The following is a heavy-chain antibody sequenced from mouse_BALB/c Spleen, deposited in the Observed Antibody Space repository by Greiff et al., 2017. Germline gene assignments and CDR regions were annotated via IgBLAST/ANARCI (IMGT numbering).Heavy chain of an antibody. CDR3: ARPYRYDEAWFAY. D-gene: IGHD2-14*01. Sequence: EVKLQESGPELVKPGASVKISCKASGYTFTDYNMHWVKQSHGKSLEWIGYIYPYNGGTGYNQKFKSKATLTVDNSSSTAYMELRSLTSEDSAVYYCARPYRYDEAWFAYWGQGTLVTVSA. CDR1: GYTFTDYN. J-gene: IGHJ3*01. V-gene: IGHV1S29*02. CDR2: IYPYNGGT.